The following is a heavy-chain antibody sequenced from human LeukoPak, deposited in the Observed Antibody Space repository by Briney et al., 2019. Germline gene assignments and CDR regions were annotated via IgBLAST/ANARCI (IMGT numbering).Heavy chain of an antibody. J-gene: IGHJ6*03. Sequence: PGGSLRLSCAASGFTFNTYGMTWVRQAPGKGLEWVANINEDGREKYYVDSVKGRFTISRDNAKNSLYLQMNSLRAEDTAVYYCARDIEVDEGRVYYDFWSGYLRGSYYYYYMDVWGKGTTVTVSS. CDR3: ARDIEVDEGRVYYDFWSGYLRGSYYYYYMDV. CDR1: GFTFNTYG. V-gene: IGHV3-7*01. D-gene: IGHD3-3*01. CDR2: INEDGREK.